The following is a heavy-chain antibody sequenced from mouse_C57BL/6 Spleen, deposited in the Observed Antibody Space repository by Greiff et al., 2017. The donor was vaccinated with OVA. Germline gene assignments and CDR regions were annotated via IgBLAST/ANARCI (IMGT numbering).Heavy chain of an antibody. CDR1: GYTFPSYW. V-gene: IGHV1-7*01. CDR3: ARSDEDYAMDY. CDR2: INPSSGYT. J-gene: IGHJ4*01. Sequence: VQVVESGAELAKPGASVKLSCKASGYTFPSYWMHWVKQRPGQGLEWIGYINPSSGYTKYNQKFKDKATLTADKSSSTAYMQLSSLTYEDSAVYYCARSDEDYAMDYWGQGTSVTVSS.